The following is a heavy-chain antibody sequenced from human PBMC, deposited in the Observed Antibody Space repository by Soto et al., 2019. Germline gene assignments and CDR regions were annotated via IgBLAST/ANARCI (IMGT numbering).Heavy chain of an antibody. J-gene: IGHJ4*02. CDR2: ISGSGGST. Sequence: EVQLLESGGGLVQPGGSLRLSCAASGFTFSSYAMSWVRQAPGKGLEWVSAISGSGGSTYYADSVKGRFTISRDNSKNTLYLQMNRLRAEDTAVYYCAGGCSGGSCLVYYFDYWGQGTLVTVSS. V-gene: IGHV3-23*01. CDR3: AGGCSGGSCLVYYFDY. CDR1: GFTFSSYA. D-gene: IGHD2-15*01.